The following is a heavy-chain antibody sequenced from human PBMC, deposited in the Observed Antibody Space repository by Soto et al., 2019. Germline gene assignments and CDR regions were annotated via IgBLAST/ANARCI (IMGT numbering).Heavy chain of an antibody. Sequence: SQTLSLTCAISGDSVSSNSAAWNWIRQSPSRGLEWLRRTYYRSKWYNDYAVAVKSRITINTDTSKNQFSRQLNSVTPEDTAVYYCARGRYYGSGSYPLYYYYDFIDVWGKGTTVTVSS. J-gene: IGHJ6*03. D-gene: IGHD3-10*01. V-gene: IGHV6-1*01. CDR1: GDSVSSNSAA. CDR3: ARGRYYGSGSYPLYYYYDFIDV. CDR2: TYYRSKWYN.